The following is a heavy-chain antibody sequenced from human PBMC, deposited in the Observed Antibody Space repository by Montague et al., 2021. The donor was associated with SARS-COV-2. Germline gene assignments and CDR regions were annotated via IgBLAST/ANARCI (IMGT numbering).Heavy chain of an antibody. D-gene: IGHD1-26*01. J-gene: IGHJ4*02. CDR1: GFYFSYA. V-gene: IGHV3-30*04. CDR3: AREGGRFQDGGYFDY. Sequence: SLRLSCAASGFYFSYAMHWVRQAPGGGLEGLALISNDGSNKHYSDYVKSRFTASRDNSKNTMYLQMNSLGAEDTAVYYYAREGGRFQDGGYFDYWGQGTLVTVSS. CDR2: ISNDGSNK.